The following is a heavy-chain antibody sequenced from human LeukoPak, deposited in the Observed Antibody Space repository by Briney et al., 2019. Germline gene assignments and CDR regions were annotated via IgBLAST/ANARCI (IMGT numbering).Heavy chain of an antibody. Sequence: SETLSLICTVSGSISSYYWSWIRPSAGKGLEWIGRIYTSGSTNYSPSLKSRVTMSVDTSKNQFSLKLSSVTAADTAVYYCARHSCSSTSCPFDYWGQGTLVTVSS. D-gene: IGHD2-2*01. CDR3: ARHSCSSTSCPFDY. V-gene: IGHV4-4*07. J-gene: IGHJ4*02. CDR1: GSISSYY. CDR2: IYTSGST.